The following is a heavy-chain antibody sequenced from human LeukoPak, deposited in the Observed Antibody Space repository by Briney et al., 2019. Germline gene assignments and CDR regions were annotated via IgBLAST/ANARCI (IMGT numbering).Heavy chain of an antibody. Sequence: ASVKVSCKASGGTFSSYAISWVRQAPGQGLEWMGWISAYNGNTNYAQKLQGRVTMTTDTSTSTAYMELRSLRSDDTAVYYCARDLYCSGGSCYSGSGDYWGQGTLVTVSS. V-gene: IGHV1-18*01. CDR1: GGTFSSYA. CDR2: ISAYNGNT. D-gene: IGHD2-15*01. CDR3: ARDLYCSGGSCYSGSGDY. J-gene: IGHJ4*02.